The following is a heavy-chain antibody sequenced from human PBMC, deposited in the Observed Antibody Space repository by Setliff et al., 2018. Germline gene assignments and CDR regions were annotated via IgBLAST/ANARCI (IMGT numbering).Heavy chain of an antibody. V-gene: IGHV4-4*02. CDR3: ARGESIGSGTVNLDR. Sequence: ETLSLTCAISGVSVSINNWWSWVRQPPGKGLEWIGEVNHRGGTYYSPSLKRRVTISVDKSKNQLSLKLTSVTAADAAVYYCARGESIGSGTVNLDRWGQGKLVTVSS. CDR2: VNHRGGT. CDR1: GVSVSINNW. D-gene: IGHD3-10*01. J-gene: IGHJ5*02.